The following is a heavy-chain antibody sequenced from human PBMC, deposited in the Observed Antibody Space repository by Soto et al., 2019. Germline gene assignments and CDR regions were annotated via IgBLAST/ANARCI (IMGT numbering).Heavy chain of an antibody. CDR1: GFTFSNAW. Sequence: EVQLVESGGGLVKPGGSLRLSCAASGFTFSNAWMSWVRQAPGKGLEWVGRIKSKTDGGTTDYAAPVKGRFTISRDDSKNTLNLQMNSLKTEDTAVYYCTTGPIYGDYDYWGQGTLVTVSS. J-gene: IGHJ4*02. V-gene: IGHV3-15*01. CDR3: TTGPIYGDYDY. D-gene: IGHD4-17*01. CDR2: IKSKTDGGTT.